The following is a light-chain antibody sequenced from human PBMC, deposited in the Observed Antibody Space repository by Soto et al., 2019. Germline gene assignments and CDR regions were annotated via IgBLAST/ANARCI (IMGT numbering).Light chain of an antibody. CDR1: QSISSY. CDR2: AAS. CDR3: QQSYSTLSLT. V-gene: IGKV1-39*01. J-gene: IGKJ4*01. Sequence: DIQMTQSPSSLSASVGDRVTITCRASQSISSYLNWYQQKPGKAPKLLIYAASSLQSGVPSRFSGSGSGTDFTLTISSLQPEDFAIYYCQQSYSTLSLTFGGGTRVDI.